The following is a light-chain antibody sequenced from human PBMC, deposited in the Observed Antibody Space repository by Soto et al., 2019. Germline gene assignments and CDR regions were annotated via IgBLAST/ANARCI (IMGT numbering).Light chain of an antibody. CDR2: AAS. CDR1: QSISSY. V-gene: IGKV1-39*01. CDR3: QQTYTTPLT. Sequence: DIQMTQSPSTLSASVGDRVTITCRASQSISSYLNWYQQKPGKAPKLLIYAASSLQSGVPSRFTGSGSGTEFTLTITSLQPGDFATYYCQQTYTTPLTFGGGTKVDIK. J-gene: IGKJ4*01.